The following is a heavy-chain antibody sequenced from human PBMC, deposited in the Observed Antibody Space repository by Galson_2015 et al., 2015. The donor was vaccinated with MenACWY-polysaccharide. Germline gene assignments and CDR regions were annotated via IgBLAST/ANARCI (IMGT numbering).Heavy chain of an antibody. CDR3: TTTGTYSNFVSFDY. V-gene: IGHV3-15*01. J-gene: IGHJ4*02. CDR2: IKSKTDGGTT. Sequence: SLRLSCAASGFTFSNAWMSWVRQAPGKGLEWVGRIKSKTDGGTTDYAAPVKGRFTISRDDSKNTLYLQMNSLKTEDTAVYYCTTTGTYSNFVSFDYWGQGTLVTVSS. D-gene: IGHD4-11*01. CDR1: GFTFSNAW.